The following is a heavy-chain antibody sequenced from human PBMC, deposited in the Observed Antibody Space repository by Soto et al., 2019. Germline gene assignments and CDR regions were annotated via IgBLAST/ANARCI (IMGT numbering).Heavy chain of an antibody. CDR3: PRDGYNFPTDY. Sequence: GGSLRLSCTASGFTFGDYAMSWFRQAPGKGLEWVGFIRSKAYGGTTEYAASVKGRFTISRDDSKSIAYLQMNSLKTEGTAVYYCPRDGYNFPTDYWGQGTLVTVSS. D-gene: IGHD5-12*01. J-gene: IGHJ4*02. CDR2: IRSKAYGGTT. CDR1: GFTFGDYA. V-gene: IGHV3-49*03.